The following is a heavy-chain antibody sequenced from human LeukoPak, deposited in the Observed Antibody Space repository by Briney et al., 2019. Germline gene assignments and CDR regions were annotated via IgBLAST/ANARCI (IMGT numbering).Heavy chain of an antibody. CDR3: ARGLHQYYDFWSTGFRY. V-gene: IGHV4-39*07. CDR2: IYYSGST. J-gene: IGHJ4*02. Sequence: SETLSLTCTVSGGSISSSSYYWGWIRQPPGKGLEWIGSIYYSGSTYYNPSLKSRVTISVDTSKNQFSLKLSSVTAADTAVYYCARGLHQYYDFWSTGFRYWGQGTLVTVSS. CDR1: GGSISSSSYY. D-gene: IGHD3-3*01.